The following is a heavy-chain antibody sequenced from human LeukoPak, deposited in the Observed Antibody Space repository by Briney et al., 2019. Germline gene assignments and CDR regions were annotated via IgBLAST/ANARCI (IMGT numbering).Heavy chain of an antibody. V-gene: IGHV4-30-4*08. CDR1: GGSISNTDYY. CDR3: ARGGIRSYREVDH. J-gene: IGHJ5*02. D-gene: IGHD2/OR15-2a*01. Sequence: PSETLSLTCTVSGGSISNTDYYWSWIRQPPGKGLEWIGYINYSGSTDYNQSLKSRVDISVDPSKNQFSLKLNSVTAADTAVYYCARGGIRSYREVDHWGQGTLATVSS. CDR2: INYSGST.